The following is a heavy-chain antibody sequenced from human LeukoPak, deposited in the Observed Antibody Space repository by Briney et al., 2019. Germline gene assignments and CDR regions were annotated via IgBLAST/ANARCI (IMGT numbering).Heavy chain of an antibody. Sequence: ASVKVSCKASGYTFTSYGISWVRQAPGQGLEWMGWISAYNGNTNYAQKLQGRVTMTTDTSTSTAYMELRSLRSDDTAVYYCARDWPGPVAGMVDYFDYWGQGTLVTVSS. D-gene: IGHD6-19*01. V-gene: IGHV1-18*01. CDR3: ARDWPGPVAGMVDYFDY. J-gene: IGHJ4*02. CDR1: GYTFTSYG. CDR2: ISAYNGNT.